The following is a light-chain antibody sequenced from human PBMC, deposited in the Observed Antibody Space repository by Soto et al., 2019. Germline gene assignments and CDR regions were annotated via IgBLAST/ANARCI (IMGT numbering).Light chain of an antibody. CDR2: DAS. CDR1: QSISSW. J-gene: IGKJ1*01. CDR3: QQYNSYSWT. V-gene: IGKV1-5*01. Sequence: DIQMTQSPSTLSASVGDRVTITCRASQSISSWLAWYQQKPGKAPKLLIYDASSLESGVPSRFSGSVYGTEFTLTTSSLQPDDFATYYCQQYNSYSWTFGQGTKVEIK.